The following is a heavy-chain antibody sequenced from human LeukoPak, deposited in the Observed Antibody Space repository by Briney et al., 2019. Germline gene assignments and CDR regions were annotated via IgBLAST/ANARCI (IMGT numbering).Heavy chain of an antibody. D-gene: IGHD3-10*01. CDR2: IYTSGST. CDR1: GGSISSYY. Sequence: SETLSLTCTVSGGSISSYYWSWIRQPAGKGLEWIGRIYTSGSTNYNPSLKSRVTMSVDTSKNQFSLKLSSVTAADTAVYFCARQLYVSGSYYAPMDVWGKGTTVTISS. CDR3: ARQLYVSGSYYAPMDV. V-gene: IGHV4-4*07. J-gene: IGHJ6*03.